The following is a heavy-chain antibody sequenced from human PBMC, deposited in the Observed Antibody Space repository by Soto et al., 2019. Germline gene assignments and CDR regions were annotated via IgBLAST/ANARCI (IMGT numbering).Heavy chain of an antibody. D-gene: IGHD6-19*01. CDR1: GGAFRSYT. V-gene: IGHV1-69*06. J-gene: IGHJ6*02. CDR3: ARDEIAVANRVGMDV. Sequence: QVQLVRSGAEVKKPGSSVKVSCKASGGAFRSYTISWVRQAPGQGLEWMGGITPIFGAANYAQKLEGRVRISADKSTTPAYKELSNLTSDDKSVYYCARDEIAVANRVGMDVWGQGTTVIVSS. CDR2: ITPIFGAA.